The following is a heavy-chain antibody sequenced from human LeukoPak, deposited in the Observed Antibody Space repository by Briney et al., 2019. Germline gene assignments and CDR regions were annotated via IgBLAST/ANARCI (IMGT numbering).Heavy chain of an antibody. V-gene: IGHV7-4-1*02. CDR2: INTNTGNP. CDR3: ASGRAAADY. CDR1: GYTFTSHV. J-gene: IGHJ4*02. D-gene: IGHD6-13*01. Sequence: GASVKVSCKASGYTFTSHVINWVRQAPGQGLEWMGWINTNTGNPTYAQGFTGRFVFSLDTSVSTAYLQISSLKAEDTAVYYCASGRAAADYWGQGTLVTVSS.